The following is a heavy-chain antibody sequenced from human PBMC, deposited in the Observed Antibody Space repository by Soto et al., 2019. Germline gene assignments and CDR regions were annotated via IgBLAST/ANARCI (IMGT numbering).Heavy chain of an antibody. V-gene: IGHV3-48*03. Sequence: PGGSLRLSCAASGFTFSSYEMNWVRQAPGKGLEWVSYISSSGRTIYYADSVKGRFTISRDNAKNSLYLQMNSLRAEDTAVYYCASPLHDDFWSGYLAYWGQGTLVTVSS. D-gene: IGHD3-3*01. CDR3: ASPLHDDFWSGYLAY. CDR1: GFTFSSYE. CDR2: ISSSGRTI. J-gene: IGHJ4*02.